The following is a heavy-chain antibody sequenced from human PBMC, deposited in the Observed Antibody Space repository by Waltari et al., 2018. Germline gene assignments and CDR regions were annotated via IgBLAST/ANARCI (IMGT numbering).Heavy chain of an antibody. CDR2: ISYDGSTK. CDR1: GFTVRSSG. CDR3: AKVSVWQWPVLRFPQSIDY. D-gene: IGHD6-19*01. Sequence: QVQLVESGGGVVQPGRSLRLSCASSGFTVRSSGMHWVRPAPGKGLEWVAVISYDGSTKYYADSVKGRFTISRDDSKNTLYLQMNSLRAEDTAVFYCAKVSVWQWPVLRFPQSIDYWGQGTLVTVSS. V-gene: IGHV3-30*18. J-gene: IGHJ4*02.